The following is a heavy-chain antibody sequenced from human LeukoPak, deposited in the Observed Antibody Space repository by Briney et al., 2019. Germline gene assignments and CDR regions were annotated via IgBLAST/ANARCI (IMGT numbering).Heavy chain of an antibody. V-gene: IGHV3-74*01. D-gene: IGHD5-18*01. CDR3: ARSARGYSYGHIDY. CDR2: ITNDGSST. CDR1: GLTFSSHW. J-gene: IGHJ4*02. Sequence: GGSLRLSCAASGLTFSSHWMHWVRQAPGKGLVWVSRITNDGSSTTYADSVKGRFTISRDNAKNMLYLQVNSLRAEDTAVYYCARSARGYSYGHIDYWGQGTLVTVSS.